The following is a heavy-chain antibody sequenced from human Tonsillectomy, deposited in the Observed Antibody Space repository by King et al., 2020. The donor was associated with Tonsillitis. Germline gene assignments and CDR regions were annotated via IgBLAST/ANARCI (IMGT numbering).Heavy chain of an antibody. V-gene: IGHV3-30-3*01. J-gene: IGHJ6*02. CDR1: GFTFSSYA. CDR3: ARRDGALDYYYYGMDV. CDR2: ISFYGSHK. D-gene: IGHD4-17*01. Sequence: QLVQSGGGVVQPGRSLRLSCAASGFTFSSYAMHWVRQAPGKGLEWVALISFYGSHKEYADSAKGRYTISRDNSKNRLYLQMNSLRAEDTAVYYCARRDGALDYYYYGMDVWGQGTTVTVSS.